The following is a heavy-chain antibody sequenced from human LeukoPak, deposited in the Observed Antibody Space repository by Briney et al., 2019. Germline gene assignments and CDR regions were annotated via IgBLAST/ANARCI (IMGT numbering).Heavy chain of an antibody. CDR1: GFRFSTYD. J-gene: IGHJ4*02. CDR3: AKGAWLDD. V-gene: IGHV3-23*01. CDR2: ISGSAGGSA. Sequence: GGPLRLSCAASGFRFSTYDMSWVRQAPGKGLECVSYISGSAGGSAYYADAVKGRFTISRDNSKSTLYLQMSSLRAEDTAFYYCAKGAWLDDWGQGALVTVSS.